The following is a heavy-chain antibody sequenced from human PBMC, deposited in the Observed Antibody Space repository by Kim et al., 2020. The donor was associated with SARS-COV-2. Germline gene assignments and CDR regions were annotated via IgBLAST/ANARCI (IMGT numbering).Heavy chain of an antibody. CDR2: IYYSGRT. V-gene: IGHV4-59*01. CDR1: GGSISSYY. D-gene: IGHD3-22*01. J-gene: IGHJ5*02. Sequence: SETLSLTCTVSGGSISSYYWSWIQQPPGKGLEWIGYIYYSGRTNYNPALKSRVTISVDTSKNQFSLKLSSVTAADTAVYYCARDGSSGYYGPWGQGTLVTVSS. CDR3: ARDGSSGYYGP.